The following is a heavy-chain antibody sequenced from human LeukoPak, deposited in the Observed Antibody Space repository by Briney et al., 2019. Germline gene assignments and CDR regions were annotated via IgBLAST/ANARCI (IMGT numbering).Heavy chain of an antibody. CDR1: GFTFSSYA. Sequence: GGSLRLSCAASGFTFSSYAMSWVRQAPGKGLQWVSSLSGSGGSTYYTDSVKGRFTISRDNSKNTLYLQMNSVRAEDTAVYYCARGATTTAYEFWGQGILVTVSS. J-gene: IGHJ4*02. V-gene: IGHV3-23*01. CDR2: LSGSGGST. CDR3: ARGATTTAYEF. D-gene: IGHD4-17*01.